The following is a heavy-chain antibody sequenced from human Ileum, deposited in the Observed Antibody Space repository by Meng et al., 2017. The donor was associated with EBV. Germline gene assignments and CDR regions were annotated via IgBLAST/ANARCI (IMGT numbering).Heavy chain of an antibody. CDR1: GYTFTSYP. D-gene: IGHD1-14*01. J-gene: IGHJ4*02. CDR2: VNTGNGKT. CDR3: ASRPENDVGPFDY. Sequence: QCHLVQSGAEVKKPGASLKVSCKASGYTFTSYPMHWVRQAPGQRLQWMRWVNTGNGKTEYSQNFQGRVTITRDTSANTAYMELSSLRSEDTAVYYCASRPENDVGPFDYWGQGTLVTVSS. V-gene: IGHV1-3*04.